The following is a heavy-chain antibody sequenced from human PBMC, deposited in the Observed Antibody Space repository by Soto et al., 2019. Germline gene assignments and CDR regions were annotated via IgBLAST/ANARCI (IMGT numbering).Heavy chain of an antibody. CDR2: INPNSGGT. V-gene: IGHV1-2*04. J-gene: IGHJ3*02. D-gene: IGHD2-21*02. Sequence: ASVKVSFKASGCTFTGYYMHWVRQAPGQGLEWMGWINPNSGGTNYAQKFQGWVTMTRDTSISTAYMELSRLRSDDTAVYYCARSRFLVVTAIPNDAFDIWGQRTMVTGSS. CDR3: ARSRFLVVTAIPNDAFDI. CDR1: GCTFTGYY.